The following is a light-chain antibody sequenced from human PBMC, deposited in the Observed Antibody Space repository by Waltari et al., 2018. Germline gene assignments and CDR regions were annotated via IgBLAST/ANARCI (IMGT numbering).Light chain of an antibody. CDR2: DAS. CDR3: QQRSNWPGIT. Sequence: EIVLTQSPATLSLSPGERATLSFRASQSVSSYLAWYQQKPGQAPRLLIYDASNRATGIPARFSGSGSGTDFTLTISSLEPEDFAVYYCQQRSNWPGITFGPGTKVDIK. J-gene: IGKJ3*01. CDR1: QSVSSY. V-gene: IGKV3-11*01.